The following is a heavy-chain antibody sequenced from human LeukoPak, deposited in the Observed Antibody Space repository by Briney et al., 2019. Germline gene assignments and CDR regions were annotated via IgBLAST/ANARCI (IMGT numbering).Heavy chain of an antibody. D-gene: IGHD3-10*01. V-gene: IGHV4-59*11. CDR3: ARTKFGGPFFAY. CDR1: NDSINSHY. J-gene: IGHJ4*02. Sequence: SETLSLTCTVSNDSINSHYWNWIRQSPGKGLEWIGYISYSGSTNYNPSLRSRVTITLDRSKNQFSLDLTSVTAAGTAVYFCARTKFGGPFFAYWGQGALVTVSS. CDR2: ISYSGST.